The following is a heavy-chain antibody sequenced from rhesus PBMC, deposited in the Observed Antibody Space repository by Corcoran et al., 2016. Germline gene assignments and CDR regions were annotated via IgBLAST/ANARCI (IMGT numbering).Heavy chain of an antibody. CDR1: GYSISSGYY. J-gene: IGHJ2*01. Sequence: QVQLQESGPGLVKPSETLSLTCAVSGYSISSGYYWGWIRQPPGKGLEWIGSIYGSGGSNYLNPSLKSRVTRSVATSKNQFSLKRSSVTAADTAVYYCARVGSSWSEWDTVGTEWYFDLWGPGTPITISS. CDR3: ARVGSSWSEWDTVGTEWYFDL. CDR2: IYGSGGSN. D-gene: IGHD5-42*01. V-gene: IGHV4S14*01.